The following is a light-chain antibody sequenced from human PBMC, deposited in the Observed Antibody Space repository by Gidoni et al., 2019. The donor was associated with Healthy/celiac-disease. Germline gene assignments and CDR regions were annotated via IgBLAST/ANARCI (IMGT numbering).Light chain of an antibody. V-gene: IGKV3-15*01. Sequence: EIVMTQSPATLSVSPGVRATLSCRASQSVSSNLAWYQQKPGQAPRLLIYGASTRATGIPARFSGGGSGTEFTLTISSLQSEDFAVYYCQQYDNWPPWTFGQGTKVEIK. CDR2: GAS. CDR1: QSVSSN. J-gene: IGKJ1*01. CDR3: QQYDNWPPWT.